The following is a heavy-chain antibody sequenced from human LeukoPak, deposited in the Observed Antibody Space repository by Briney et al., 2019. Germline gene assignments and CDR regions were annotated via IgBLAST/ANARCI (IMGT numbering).Heavy chain of an antibody. CDR1: GGSISSHY. CDR3: AREEGYDSSGYYLGYFDY. J-gene: IGHJ4*02. V-gene: IGHV4-59*11. D-gene: IGHD3-22*01. CDR2: IYYSGST. Sequence: SETLSLTCTDSGGSISSHYWSWIRQPPGKGLEWIGYIYYSGSTNYNPSLKSRVTISVDTSKNQFSLKLSSVTAADTAVYYCAREEGYDSSGYYLGYFDYWGQGTLVTVSS.